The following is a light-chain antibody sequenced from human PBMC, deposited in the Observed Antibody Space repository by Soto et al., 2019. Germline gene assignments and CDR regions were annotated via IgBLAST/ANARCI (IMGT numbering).Light chain of an antibody. CDR2: GAS. CDR1: QSVSSSY. Sequence: ELVLTQSPGTLSIYPGERATLSCRASQSVSSSYLAWYQQKPGQAPRLLIYGASSRATGIPDRFSGSGSGTDFTLTISRLEPEDFAVYYCQQYGSSPPWTFGQGTKVDIK. V-gene: IGKV3-20*01. CDR3: QQYGSSPPWT. J-gene: IGKJ1*01.